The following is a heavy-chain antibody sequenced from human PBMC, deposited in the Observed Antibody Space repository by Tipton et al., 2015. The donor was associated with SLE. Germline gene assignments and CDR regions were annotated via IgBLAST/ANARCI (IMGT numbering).Heavy chain of an antibody. CDR2: ISHAGNT. D-gene: IGHD5-12*01. CDR1: GYFISSGYY. J-gene: IGHJ3*01. Sequence: LRLSCAVSGYFISSGYYWGWIRQPPGGGLEWIGSISHAGNTYYNPSLKSRLTISLDTSRNQISLELTSVTAAETAMYFCARETGSGPAALWGQGTMVTVSS. CDR3: ARETGSGPAAL. V-gene: IGHV4-38-2*02.